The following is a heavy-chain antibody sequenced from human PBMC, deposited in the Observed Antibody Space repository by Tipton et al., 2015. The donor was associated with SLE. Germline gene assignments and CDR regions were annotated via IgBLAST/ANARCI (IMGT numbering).Heavy chain of an antibody. V-gene: IGHV4-34*01. CDR1: GGSFSHYY. J-gene: IGHJ3*02. CDR3: ARGGVAAPGAGAFDI. D-gene: IGHD6-25*01. Sequence: GLVKPSETLSLTCGVYGGSFSHYYWTWIRQPPGKGLEWIGQINHSGRALYNPSRQSRVSMSVDTSKNQFSLKMTSVTVADTAMYFCARGGVAAPGAGAFDIWGQGTMVTVSS. CDR2: INHSGRA.